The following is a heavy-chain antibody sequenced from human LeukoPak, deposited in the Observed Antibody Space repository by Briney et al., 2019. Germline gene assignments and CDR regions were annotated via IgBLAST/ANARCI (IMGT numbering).Heavy chain of an antibody. Sequence: QPGGSLRLSCAASGFTFSSYAMRWVRQAPGKGLEWISTISGGGGDTYYADSVKGRFTVSRDNSKGTLYLQMNSLRAEDTAIYYCARVRTIIAVAGTDYWGLGTRVTVSS. CDR2: ISGGGGDT. V-gene: IGHV3-23*01. J-gene: IGHJ4*02. CDR3: ARVRTIIAVAGTDY. CDR1: GFTFSSYA. D-gene: IGHD6-19*01.